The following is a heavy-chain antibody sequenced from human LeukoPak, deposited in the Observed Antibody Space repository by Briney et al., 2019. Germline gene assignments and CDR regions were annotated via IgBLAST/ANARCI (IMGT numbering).Heavy chain of an antibody. J-gene: IGHJ6*02. V-gene: IGHV3-48*02. CDR1: GFTFSSYS. CDR2: ISSSSSTI. Sequence: PGGSLRLSCAASGFTFSSYSMNWVRQAPGKGLEWVSYISSSSSTIYYADSVKGRFTISRDNAKNSLYLQMSSLRDEDTAVYYCARDAGFGESDYYYYGMDVWGQGTTVTVSS. CDR3: ARDAGFGESDYYYYGMDV. D-gene: IGHD3-10*01.